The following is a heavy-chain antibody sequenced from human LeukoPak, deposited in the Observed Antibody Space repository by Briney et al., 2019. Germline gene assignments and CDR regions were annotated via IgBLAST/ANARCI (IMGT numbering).Heavy chain of an antibody. V-gene: IGHV6-1*01. Sequence: PSQTLSLTCAISGDSVSSNSAAWNWIRQSPSRGLEWLGRTYYRSKWYNDYAVSVKSRITINPDTSKNQFSLQLNSVTPEDTAVYYCARDTHGSGSYYTHSYYYGMDVWGQGTTVTVSS. CDR3: ARDTHGSGSYYTHSYYYGMDV. CDR1: GDSVSSNSAA. J-gene: IGHJ6*02. CDR2: TYYRSKWYN. D-gene: IGHD3-10*01.